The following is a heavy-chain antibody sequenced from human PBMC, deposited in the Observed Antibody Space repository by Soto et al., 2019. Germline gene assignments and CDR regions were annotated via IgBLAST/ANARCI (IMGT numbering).Heavy chain of an antibody. V-gene: IGHV3-33*01. D-gene: IGHD3-10*01. J-gene: IGHJ3*02. CDR1: GFTFSRYG. CDR2: IWYDGSNK. Sequence: PGGSLRLSCAASGFTFSRYGMHWVRQAPGKGLEWVAVIWYDGSNKYYADSVKGRFTISRDNSKNTLYLQMNSLRAEDTAVYYCARGYGSGRVHDAFDIWGQGTMVTVS. CDR3: ARGYGSGRVHDAFDI.